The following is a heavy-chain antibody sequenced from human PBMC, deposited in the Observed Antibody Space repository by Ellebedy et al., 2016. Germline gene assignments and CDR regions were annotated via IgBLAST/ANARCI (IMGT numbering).Heavy chain of an antibody. CDR2: INPKSRNT. J-gene: IGHJ3*01. CDR1: GYTFTDFY. CDR3: VRAGGTIAVAGAHDAFDV. Sequence: ASVKVSCKVSGYTFTDFYHHWVQQAPGEGLEWMGWINPKSRNTVYAQKFQGRVTMTRDTSISTIYMELRGLTSDDTAGYYCVRAGGTIAVAGAHDAFDVWGQGTLVTVSS. D-gene: IGHD6-19*01. V-gene: IGHV1-2*02.